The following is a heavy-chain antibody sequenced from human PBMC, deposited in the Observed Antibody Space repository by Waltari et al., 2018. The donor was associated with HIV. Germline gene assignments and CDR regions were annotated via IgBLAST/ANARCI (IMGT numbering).Heavy chain of an antibody. V-gene: IGHV1-69*12. J-gene: IGHJ5*02. CDR1: GGAFNTYV. D-gene: IGHD2-15*01. CDR2: IIPLSNTV. CDR3: ARFDGGGSGVYH. Sequence: QVQLVQSGVEVKKPGSSVKVSCKASGGAFNTYVMTWVRQAPGQGLEWMGGIIPLSNTVYYAEKFQGRATMTADESTKTAYMTLTSLRSDDTAFYYCARFDGGGSGVYHWGQGTLVTVSS.